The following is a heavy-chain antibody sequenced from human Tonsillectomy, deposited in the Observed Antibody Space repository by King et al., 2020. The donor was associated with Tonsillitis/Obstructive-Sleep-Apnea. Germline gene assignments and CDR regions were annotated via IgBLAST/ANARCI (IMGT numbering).Heavy chain of an antibody. CDR2: INHSGST. V-gene: IGHV4-34*01. D-gene: IGHD6-13*01. J-gene: IGHJ4*02. CDR3: AVAMAAAGTGIAY. CDR1: GGSFSGYY. Sequence: VQLQQWGAGLLKPSETLSLTCAVYGGSFSGYYWSWIRQPPGKGLEWIGEINHSGSTNYNPSLKSRVTISVDTSKNQFSLKLSSVTAADTAVYYYAVAMAAAGTGIAYWGQGTLVTVSS.